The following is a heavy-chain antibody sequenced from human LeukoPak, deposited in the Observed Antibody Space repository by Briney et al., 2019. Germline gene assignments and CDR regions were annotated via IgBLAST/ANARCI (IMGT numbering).Heavy chain of an antibody. D-gene: IGHD3-22*01. V-gene: IGHV4-34*01. CDR2: INHSGST. J-gene: IGHJ1*01. CDR1: GGSFSGYY. Sequence: SETLSLTCAVYGGSFSGYYWSWIRQPPGKGLEWIGEINHSGSTNYNPSLKSRVTISVDTSKNQFSLKLSSVTAADTAVYYCARVRKTPRQLYYDSSGYFQHWGQGTLVTVSS. CDR3: ARVRKTPRQLYYDSSGYFQH.